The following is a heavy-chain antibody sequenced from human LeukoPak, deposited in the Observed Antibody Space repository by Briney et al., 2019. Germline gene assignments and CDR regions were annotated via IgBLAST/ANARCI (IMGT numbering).Heavy chain of an antibody. V-gene: IGHV4-61*02. CDR2: IYASGTT. J-gene: IGHJ3*02. D-gene: IGHD3-10*01. CDR1: GDSISGTSSF. Sequence: NPSETLSLTCSVSGDSISGTSSFWSWIRQPAGKGLEWIGRIYASGTTNYNPSLKSRVTMSVDTSKNQFSLKLSSVTAADTAVYYCARDYSMVRGVSIAFDIWGQGTMVTVSS. CDR3: ARDYSMVRGVSIAFDI.